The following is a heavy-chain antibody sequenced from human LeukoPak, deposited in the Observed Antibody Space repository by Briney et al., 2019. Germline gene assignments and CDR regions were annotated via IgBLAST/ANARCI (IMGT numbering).Heavy chain of an antibody. V-gene: IGHV4-39*07. J-gene: IGHJ5*02. CDR2: IYHSGST. CDR3: ARGPPNQGWFAP. CDR1: GGSISSSSYY. Sequence: SETLSLTCTVSGGSISSSSYYWGWIRQPPGKGLGWIGYIYHSGSTYYNPSLKSRVTISVDRSKNQFSLKLRSVTAADTAVYYCARGPPNQGWFAPWGQGTLVTVSP.